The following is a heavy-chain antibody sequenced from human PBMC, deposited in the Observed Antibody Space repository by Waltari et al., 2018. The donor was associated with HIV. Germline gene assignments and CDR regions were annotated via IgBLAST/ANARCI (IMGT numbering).Heavy chain of an antibody. V-gene: IGHV1-69*01. CDR2: FIPIFGTP. CDR3: ARRFTWNKSYYYYGLAV. J-gene: IGHJ6*02. Sequence: QVQLVQSGAELKKPGSSVKVSCRASGGIFSSNGITWLRQAPGQGLEWMGGFIPIFGTPNYAQKFQGRVTITADESTGTAYMELRSLRSEDTAVYYCARRFTWNKSYYYYGLAVWGQGTTVTVSS. D-gene: IGHD3-10*01. CDR1: GGIFSSNG.